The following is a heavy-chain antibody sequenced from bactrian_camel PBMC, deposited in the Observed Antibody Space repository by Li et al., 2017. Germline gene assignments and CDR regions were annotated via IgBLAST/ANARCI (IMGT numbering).Heavy chain of an antibody. Sequence: HVQLVESGGGSVQAGGSLKLSCAASGYIFSSCGMGWYRQAPGKERELVSTISSDGTTSYADSVKGRFTISQDNAKNTLYRQMNSLKTEDTAVYYCAADIGCYYSDYDDNYWGQGTQVTVS. CDR2: ISSDGTT. CDR1: GYIFSSCG. V-gene: IGHV3S53*01. J-gene: IGHJ4*01. D-gene: IGHD4*01. CDR3: AADIGCYYSDYDDNY.